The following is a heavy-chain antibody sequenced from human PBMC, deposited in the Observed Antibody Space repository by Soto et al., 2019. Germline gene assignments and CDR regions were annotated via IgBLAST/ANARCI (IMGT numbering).Heavy chain of an antibody. J-gene: IGHJ4*01. Sequence: WGSRRLSCAAAGFSFSDYGMHWVRQDPGKGLEWVAAISHGGIIKHCADSVKGRFTISRDNSKKTVYLHLSSLRRDDTAKYYCVKDWVGGNNRYQREYWGQGTVVIVSA. CDR1: GFSFSDYG. CDR3: VKDWVGGNNRYQREY. D-gene: IGHD1-1*01. V-gene: IGHV3-30*18. CDR2: ISHGGIIK.